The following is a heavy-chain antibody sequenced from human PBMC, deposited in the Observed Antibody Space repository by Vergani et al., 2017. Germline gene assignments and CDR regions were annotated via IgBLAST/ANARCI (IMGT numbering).Heavy chain of an antibody. V-gene: IGHV1-18*01. D-gene: IGHD3-10*01. CDR1: GYTFTSYG. J-gene: IGHJ5*02. Sequence: QVQLVQSGAEVKKPGASVKVSCKASGYTFTSYGISWVRQAPGQGLEWMGWISAYNGNTNYAHKLQGRVTMTTDTSTSTAYMELRSLRSDDTAVYYCAAHYGSGSYLLENWFDPWGQGTLVTVSS. CDR3: AAHYGSGSYLLENWFDP. CDR2: ISAYNGNT.